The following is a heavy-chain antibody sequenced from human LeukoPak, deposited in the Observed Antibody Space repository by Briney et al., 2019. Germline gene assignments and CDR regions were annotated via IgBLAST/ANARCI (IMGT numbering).Heavy chain of an antibody. V-gene: IGHV4-4*08. J-gene: IGHJ6*03. Sequence: SPSETLSLTCTVSGGSISDYYWSWIRQPPGKGLESIGYIRSRGSTNYNPSLKSRVTISVDTSKNQFSLKLRSVTAADTAVYYCARSAPYYDFWTGYYDALYYMDVWGKGTTVTVSS. CDR3: ARSAPYYDFWTGYYDALYYMDV. CDR1: GGSISDYY. CDR2: IRSRGST. D-gene: IGHD3-3*01.